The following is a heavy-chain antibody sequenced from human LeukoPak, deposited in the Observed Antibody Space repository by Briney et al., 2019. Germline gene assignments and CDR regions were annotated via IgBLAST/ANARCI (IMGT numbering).Heavy chain of an antibody. V-gene: IGHV4-59*01. Sequence: PSETLSLTCTVSGGSLSSSYWSWVRQPPGKELEWIGYIDNSGSTNYNPSLKSRVTISLDTPKSQFSLKLSSVTAADTAVYYCARAPLYSGGSGWSIYYFYAMDVWGQGTTVTVSS. CDR3: ARAPLYSGGSGWSIYYFYAMDV. CDR2: IDNSGST. D-gene: IGHD6-19*01. CDR1: GGSLSSSY. J-gene: IGHJ6*02.